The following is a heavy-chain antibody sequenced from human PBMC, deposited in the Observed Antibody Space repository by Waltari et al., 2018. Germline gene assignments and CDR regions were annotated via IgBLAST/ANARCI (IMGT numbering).Heavy chain of an antibody. CDR2: IYDSGST. V-gene: IGHV4-59*01. CDR3: ARARKGYCSGGSCYFDY. Sequence: QVQLQESGPGLVKPSETLSLTCTVSGGSIRRYYWSWIRQPPGKGMEWIGYIYDSGSTTSNPALKRRVPLSVHTSKNQLSLKLSSVTAADTAVYYCARARKGYCSGGSCYFDYWGQGTLVTVSS. CDR1: GGSIRRYY. J-gene: IGHJ4*02. D-gene: IGHD2-15*01.